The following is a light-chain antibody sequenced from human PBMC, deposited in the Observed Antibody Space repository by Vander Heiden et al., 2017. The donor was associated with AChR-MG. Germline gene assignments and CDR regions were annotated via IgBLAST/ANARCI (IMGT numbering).Light chain of an antibody. CDR2: QHD. J-gene: IGLJ3*02. Sequence: SYELTQPPSVSVSPGQTASITCSGDRLGNKYASWYQQKPGQSPVLVSHQHDKRPSGIPERFSGSSSGNTATLTISGTQSLDEADDFCQAWDSRSNWVFGGGTKLTVL. CDR3: QAWDSRSNWV. V-gene: IGLV3-1*01. CDR1: RLGNKY.